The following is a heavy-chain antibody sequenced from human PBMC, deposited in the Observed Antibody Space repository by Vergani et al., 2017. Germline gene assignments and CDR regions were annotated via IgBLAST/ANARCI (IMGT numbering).Heavy chain of an antibody. CDR1: GGSFTNYY. Sequence: QVQLQESGPGLVKPSETLSLTCTVSGGSFTNYYWSWIRQPPGKGLEWVGHIYYTGNTNYNPSLESRVTISVDTSKNQFSLKLSSVTAADTAVYYCARTVLSSGYFDYWGQGTLVTVSS. D-gene: IGHD3-22*01. J-gene: IGHJ4*02. CDR3: ARTVLSSGYFDY. CDR2: IYYTGNT. V-gene: IGHV4-59*08.